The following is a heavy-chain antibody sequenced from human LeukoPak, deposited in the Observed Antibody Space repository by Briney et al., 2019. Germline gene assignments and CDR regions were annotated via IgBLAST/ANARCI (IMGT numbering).Heavy chain of an antibody. D-gene: IGHD3-22*01. CDR2: IYYSGST. CDR1: GGSIGSTRYY. CDR3: ARGYFDSSGYSNPFDY. V-gene: IGHV4-39*07. J-gene: IGHJ4*02. Sequence: SETLSLTCTVSGGSIGSTRYYWGWIRQPPGKGLEWIGSIYYSGSTYYNPSLKGRVTISVDTSKNQFSLKLSSVTAADTAVYYCARGYFDSSGYSNPFDYWGQGTLVTVSS.